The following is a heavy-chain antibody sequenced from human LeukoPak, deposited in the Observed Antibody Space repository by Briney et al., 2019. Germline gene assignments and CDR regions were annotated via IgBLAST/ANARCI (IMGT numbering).Heavy chain of an antibody. Sequence: GGSLRLSCAASGFTFNSYSMNWVRQAPGKGLEWVSSISSSSSYIYYADSVKGRFTISRDNAKNSLYLQMNSLRAEDTAVYYCAELGITMIGGVWGKGTTVTISS. CDR2: ISSSSSYI. CDR1: GFTFNSYS. V-gene: IGHV3-21*01. J-gene: IGHJ6*04. D-gene: IGHD3-10*02. CDR3: AELGITMIGGV.